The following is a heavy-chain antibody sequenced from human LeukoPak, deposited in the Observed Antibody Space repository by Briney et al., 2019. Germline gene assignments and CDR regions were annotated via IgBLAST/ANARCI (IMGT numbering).Heavy chain of an antibody. CDR2: IVVGRGDT. D-gene: IGHD3-22*01. CDR1: GFSFSGSA. CDR3: ARSLRALSGYQLY. J-gene: IGHJ4*02. Sequence: SVKVSCKASGFSFSGSALQWVRQARGQRLEWIGWIVVGRGDTNYAQKFQERITITRDTSISTAYMELSRLRSDDTAAYYCARSLRALSGYQLYWGQGTLVTVSS. V-gene: IGHV1-58*01.